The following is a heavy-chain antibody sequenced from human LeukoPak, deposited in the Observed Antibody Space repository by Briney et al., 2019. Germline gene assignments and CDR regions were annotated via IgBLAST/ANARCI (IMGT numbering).Heavy chain of an antibody. CDR3: ARDRGGASGDDY. Sequence: SETLSLTCTVSGGSISSGGYYWSWIRQHPGKGLEWIGYIYYSGTTYHNPSLKSRVTISVDTSKNQFSLKLSSVTAADTAVYYCARDRGGASGDDYWGQGTLVTVSS. V-gene: IGHV4-31*03. CDR1: GGSISSGGYY. CDR2: IYYSGTT. J-gene: IGHJ4*02. D-gene: IGHD3-16*01.